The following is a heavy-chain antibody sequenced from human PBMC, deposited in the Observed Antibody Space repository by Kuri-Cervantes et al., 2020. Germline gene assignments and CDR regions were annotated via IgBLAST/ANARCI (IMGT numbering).Heavy chain of an antibody. CDR3: AKYLVDSSGYYYTGFDY. D-gene: IGHD3-22*01. Sequence: GGYLKIHCEAPGFHFSSYAMSWVRQAPGKGLEWVSAISGSGGSTYYADPVKGRFTISRDNSKNTLYLQMNSLRAEDTAAYYCAKYLVDSSGYYYTGFDYWGQGTLVTVSS. J-gene: IGHJ4*02. CDR1: GFHFSSYA. V-gene: IGHV3-23*01. CDR2: ISGSGGST.